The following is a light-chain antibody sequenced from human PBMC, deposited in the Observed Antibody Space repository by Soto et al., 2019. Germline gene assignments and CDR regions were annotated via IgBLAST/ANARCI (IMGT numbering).Light chain of an antibody. CDR3: SSQTGSATVL. CDR1: SSDVGAYNF. V-gene: IGLV2-14*01. J-gene: IGLJ2*01. CDR2: EVS. Sequence: QSVLTQPPSASGTPGQRVTISCTGTSSDVGAYNFVSWYQQFPGKAPKLMIYEVSNRPSGVSDRFSGSKSGNTASLIISGLRAEDEADYYCSSQTGSATVLFGGGTKVTVL.